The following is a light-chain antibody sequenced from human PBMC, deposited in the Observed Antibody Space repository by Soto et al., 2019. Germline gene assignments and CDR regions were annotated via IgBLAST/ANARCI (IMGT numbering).Light chain of an antibody. V-gene: IGKV3-20*01. J-gene: IGKJ5*01. CDR1: QSVSSSY. CDR3: QQYGSSLIT. Sequence: IVMTQSPGTLSVSPGERATLSCRASQSVSSSYLAWYQQKPGQAPRLLIYGASSRATGIPDRFSGSGSGTDFTLTISRLEPEDFAVYYCQQYGSSLITFGQGTRLEIK. CDR2: GAS.